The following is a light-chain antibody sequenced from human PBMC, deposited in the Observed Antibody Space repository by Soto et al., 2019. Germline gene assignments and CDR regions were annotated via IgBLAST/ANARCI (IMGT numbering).Light chain of an antibody. CDR3: SSYTGSGTLYV. Sequence: QSALAQPASASGSPGQSITISCTGTSSDVGTYNYVSWYQQHPGKAPKVMIYEVTYRPSGVSNRFSGSKSGNTASLTISGLQAEDEAEYYCSSYTGSGTLYVFGTGTKVTVL. CDR2: EVT. CDR1: SSDVGTYNY. J-gene: IGLJ1*01. V-gene: IGLV2-14*01.